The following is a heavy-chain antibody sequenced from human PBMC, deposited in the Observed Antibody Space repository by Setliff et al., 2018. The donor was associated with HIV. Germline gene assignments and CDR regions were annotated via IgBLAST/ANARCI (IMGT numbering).Heavy chain of an antibody. CDR1: GGTFSGFA. D-gene: IGHD3-10*02. CDR2: IIPIFGTA. CDR3: ARIVRPSYYYYYYMDV. J-gene: IGHJ6*03. V-gene: IGHV1-69*13. Sequence: ASVKVSCKASGGTFSGFAISWVRQAPGQGLELMGGIIPIFGTANYAQKFQGRVTITADESTSTAYMELSSLRSEDTAVYYCARIVRPSYYYYYYMDVWGKGTTVTVSS.